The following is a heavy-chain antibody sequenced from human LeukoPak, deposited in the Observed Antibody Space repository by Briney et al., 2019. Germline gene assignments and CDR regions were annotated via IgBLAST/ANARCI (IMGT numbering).Heavy chain of an antibody. J-gene: IGHJ5*02. Sequence: GGSLRLSCAASGFSFSNYVMYWVRQAPGRGLEWVSATSNAGGTTYYADSVKGRFTISRDNSKNTLHLQMNSLRAEDTAVYYCAKDRTFSSSWYVSWLDPWGQGTLVTVSP. CDR1: GFSFSNYV. D-gene: IGHD6-13*01. CDR2: TSNAGGTT. V-gene: IGHV3-23*01. CDR3: AKDRTFSSSWYVSWLDP.